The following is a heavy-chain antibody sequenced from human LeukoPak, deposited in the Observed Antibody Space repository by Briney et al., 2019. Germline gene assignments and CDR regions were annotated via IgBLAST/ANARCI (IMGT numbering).Heavy chain of an antibody. V-gene: IGHV3-11*03. Sequence: PGGSLRLSCAASGFTFSDYYMSWNRQAPGKGLEWVSHISSFSNFRSYADSVKGRFTISRDNAKNSLYLQVNSLRDEDTAVYYCARPTIAAAGNFEYWGQGTLVTVSS. J-gene: IGHJ4*02. D-gene: IGHD6-13*01. CDR3: ARPTIAAAGNFEY. CDR1: GFTFSDYY. CDR2: ISSFSNFR.